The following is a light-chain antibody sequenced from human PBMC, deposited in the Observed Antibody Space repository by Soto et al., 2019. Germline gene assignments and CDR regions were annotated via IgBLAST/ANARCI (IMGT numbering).Light chain of an antibody. J-gene: IGKJ5*01. V-gene: IGKV1D-16*01. CDR1: QGISTL. CDR3: QQFHSYPIT. CDR2: FAS. Sequence: DIQMTQSPSSLSASVGDTVTITCLASQGISTLLAWYQQKPGKAPKSLIYFASSLQSGVPSRFTGSGSGIDFTLTISSLQPEDFATYYCQQFHSYPITFAQGTRLEIK.